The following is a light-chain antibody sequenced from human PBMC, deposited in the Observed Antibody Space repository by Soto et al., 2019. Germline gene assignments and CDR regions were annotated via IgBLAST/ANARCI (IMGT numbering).Light chain of an antibody. CDR1: QSVSSSY. J-gene: IGKJ4*01. CDR3: QQYGSSFFT. CDR2: AAS. Sequence: EIVLTQSPGTLSLSPGERATLSCRASQSVSSSYLAWYQQKPGQAPRLLIYAASSRATGIPDRLSGSGSGTDFTLTISRLEPEDFAVYYCQQYGSSFFTFGGGTKVEIK. V-gene: IGKV3-20*01.